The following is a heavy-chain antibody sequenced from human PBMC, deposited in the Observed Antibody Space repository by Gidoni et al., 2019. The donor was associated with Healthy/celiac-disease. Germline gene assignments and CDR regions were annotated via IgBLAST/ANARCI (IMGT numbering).Heavy chain of an antibody. CDR3: AREYGWAGTENYYYYGMDV. J-gene: IGHJ6*02. CDR2: IIPIFGTA. Sequence: QVQLVQSGAAVKKPGSSVKVSCKASGGTFSSYAISWVRQAPGQGLEWMGGIIPIFGTANYAQKFQGRVTITADESTSTAYMELSSLRSEDTAVYYCAREYGWAGTENYYYYGMDVWGQGTTVTVSS. V-gene: IGHV1-69*01. D-gene: IGHD1-1*01. CDR1: GGTFSSYA.